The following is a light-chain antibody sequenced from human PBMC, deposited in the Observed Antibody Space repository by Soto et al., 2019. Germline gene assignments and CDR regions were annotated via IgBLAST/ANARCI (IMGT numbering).Light chain of an antibody. V-gene: IGKV3-15*01. J-gene: IGKJ4*01. CDR1: QSVSSN. CDR2: GAS. Sequence: EIVMTQSPATLSVSPGERATLSCRASQSVSSNLAWYQQKPGQAPRLLIYGASTRATGVPARFSGSGSGTEFTLTISSLQSEDFAVYYCHQYNNWPVTFGGGTKEEIK. CDR3: HQYNNWPVT.